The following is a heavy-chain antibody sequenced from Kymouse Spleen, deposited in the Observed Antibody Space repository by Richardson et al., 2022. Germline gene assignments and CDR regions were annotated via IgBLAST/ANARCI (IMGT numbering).Heavy chain of an antibody. CDR1: GGSISSSSYY. V-gene: IGHV4-39*01. Sequence: QLQLQESGPGLVKPSETLSLTCTVSGGSISSSSYYWGWIRQPPGKGLEWIGSIYYSGSTYYNPSLKSRVTISVDTSKNQFSLKLSSVTAADTAVYYCARQGNWNYVEFDYWGQGTLVTVSS. D-gene: IGHD1-7*01. J-gene: IGHJ4*02. CDR2: IYYSGST. CDR3: ARQGNWNYVEFDY.